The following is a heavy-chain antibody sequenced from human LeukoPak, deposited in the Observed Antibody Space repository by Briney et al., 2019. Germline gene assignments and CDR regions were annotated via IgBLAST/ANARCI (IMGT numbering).Heavy chain of an antibody. CDR1: GFTFSSYW. V-gene: IGHV3-7*01. CDR3: ARGFDGDYVDY. D-gene: IGHD4-17*01. J-gene: IGHJ4*02. Sequence: GGSLRLSCAASGFTFSSYWMSWVRQAPGKGLEWVANINQDGSEKYYVDSVKGRFTISRDNAKNSLYLQMNSLRAEDTAVYYCARGFDGDYVDYWGQGTLVTVSS. CDR2: INQDGSEK.